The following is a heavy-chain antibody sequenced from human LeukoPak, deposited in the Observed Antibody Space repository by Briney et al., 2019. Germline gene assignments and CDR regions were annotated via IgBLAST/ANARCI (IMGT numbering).Heavy chain of an antibody. CDR3: ATGPQSAAAGIFDY. J-gene: IGHJ4*02. D-gene: IGHD6-13*01. Sequence: DPGRSLRLSCAASGFTFSNYGMHWVRQAPGKGLEWVAAIYYDGSTTYYADSVKGRFTISRDNSMSTLYLQMNSLRAEDTAVYYCATGPQSAAAGIFDYWGQGTLVTVSS. CDR2: IYYDGSTT. CDR1: GFTFSNYG. V-gene: IGHV3-33*01.